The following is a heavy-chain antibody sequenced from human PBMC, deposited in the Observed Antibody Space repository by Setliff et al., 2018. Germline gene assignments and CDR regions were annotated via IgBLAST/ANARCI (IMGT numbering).Heavy chain of an antibody. J-gene: IGHJ5*02. Sequence: GESLQISCKGSGYSFSNFWIGWVRQMPGKGLEWMGTIYPGNADTRYSPSFQGQVTISTDTSINTAFLQWNNLKASDTAVYYCARRGERFFNWFDPWGQGTLVTVSS. CDR1: GYSFSNFW. D-gene: IGHD2-21*01. V-gene: IGHV5-51*01. CDR3: ARRGERFFNWFDP. CDR2: IYPGNADT.